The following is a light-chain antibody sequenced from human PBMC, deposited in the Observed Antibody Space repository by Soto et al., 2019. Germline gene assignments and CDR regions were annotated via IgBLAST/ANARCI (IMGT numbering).Light chain of an antibody. J-gene: IGLJ2*01. CDR3: SSYAGNIL. CDR2: EVT. Sequence: QSALTQPPSASGSPGQSVTISCTGTSSDVGGYNYVSWYQQHPGKAPKLMIYEVTKRPSGVPDRFSGSKSGNTASLTVSGLQAEDEVDYYCSSYAGNILFGGGTKLTVL. V-gene: IGLV2-8*01. CDR1: SSDVGGYNY.